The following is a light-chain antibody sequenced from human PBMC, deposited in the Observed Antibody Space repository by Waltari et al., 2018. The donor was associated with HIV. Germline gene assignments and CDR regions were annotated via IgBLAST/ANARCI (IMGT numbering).Light chain of an antibody. Sequence: IQMAQSPASPSASVRDSVSSNCRARHAIADNLAWYQQRPGKPLKLLIYGASRLQSGVPSRFAGFGSATKFSLTITGLRAEDSATYYCQQAFSFPHTFGGGTELDI. CDR3: QQAFSFPHT. V-gene: IGKV1-12*01. J-gene: IGKJ4*01. CDR1: HAIADN. CDR2: GAS.